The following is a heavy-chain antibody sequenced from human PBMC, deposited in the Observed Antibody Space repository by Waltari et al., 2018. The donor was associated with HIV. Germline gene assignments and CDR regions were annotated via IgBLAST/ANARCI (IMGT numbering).Heavy chain of an antibody. J-gene: IGHJ2*01. D-gene: IGHD2-21*01. CDR2: TVPLLGTA. Sequence: QAQLVQSGAEVKKPGSSVKVSCKSSGGIFSNSGLNWLRQGHGQGLEWMGGTVPLLGTATYAQIFQGRVTITADEVTTKTHMELSSLTSEDTALYYCARLGGGNGDRYWHFDLWGRGTLVSVSS. V-gene: IGHV1-69*01. CDR3: ARLGGGNGDRYWHFDL. CDR1: GGIFSNSG.